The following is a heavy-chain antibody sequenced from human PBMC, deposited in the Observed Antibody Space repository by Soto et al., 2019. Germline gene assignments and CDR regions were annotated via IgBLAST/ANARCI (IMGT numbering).Heavy chain of an antibody. CDR2: ISYSGST. D-gene: IGHD2-15*01. Sequence: SGTLXLTCFVSGASISARSDYWGWIRQPPGKGLEWIGSISYSGSTSYNPSLRSRVTISVDTSKNQFSLKLRSVTAADTAVYYCASPKIYYGSGESYFDSWGQGTLVTVSS. CDR3: ASPKIYYGSGESYFDS. CDR1: GASISARSDY. V-gene: IGHV4-39*01. J-gene: IGHJ4*02.